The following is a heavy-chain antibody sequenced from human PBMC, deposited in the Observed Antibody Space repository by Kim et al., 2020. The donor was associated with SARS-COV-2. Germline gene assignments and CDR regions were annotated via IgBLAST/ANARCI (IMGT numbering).Heavy chain of an antibody. CDR3: ARDGLGYSSSWSHYYYFGMDV. Sequence: SETLSLTCAVYGGSFSGYYWSWIRQPPGKGLEWIGEINHSGSTNYNPSLKSRVTISVDTSKNQFSLKLSSVTAADTAVYYCARDGLGYSSSWSHYYYFGMDVWGQGTTVTVSS. CDR1: GGSFSGYY. CDR2: INHSGST. D-gene: IGHD6-13*01. J-gene: IGHJ6*02. V-gene: IGHV4-34*01.